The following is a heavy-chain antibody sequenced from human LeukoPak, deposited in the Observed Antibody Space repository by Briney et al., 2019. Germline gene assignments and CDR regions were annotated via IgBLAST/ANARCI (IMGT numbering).Heavy chain of an antibody. CDR2: ISSSSSYI. Sequence: GGSLRLSCAASGFTFSSYSMNWVRQAPGKGLEWVSSISSSSSYIYYADSVKGRFTISRDNAKNSLYLQMNSLRAEDTAVYYCARGCRSHYRGFYYYYMDVWGKGTTVTVSS. CDR3: ARGCRSHYRGFYYYYMDV. CDR1: GFTFSSYS. V-gene: IGHV3-21*04. J-gene: IGHJ6*03. D-gene: IGHD1-26*01.